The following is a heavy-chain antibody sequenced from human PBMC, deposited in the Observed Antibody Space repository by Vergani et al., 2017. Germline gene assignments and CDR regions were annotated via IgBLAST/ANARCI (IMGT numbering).Heavy chain of an antibody. J-gene: IGHJ6*02. D-gene: IGHD5-18*01. Sequence: QVQLVESGGGVVQPGRSLRLSCAASGFTFSSYGMHWVRQAPGKGVEWVAVIWYDGSNKYYADSVKGRFTISRDNSKNTLYLQRNSLRAEDTAVYYCARDASPTEDTASYSGMDVWGQGTTVTVSS. CDR2: IWYDGSNK. V-gene: IGHV3-33*01. CDR3: ARDASPTEDTASYSGMDV. CDR1: GFTFSSYG.